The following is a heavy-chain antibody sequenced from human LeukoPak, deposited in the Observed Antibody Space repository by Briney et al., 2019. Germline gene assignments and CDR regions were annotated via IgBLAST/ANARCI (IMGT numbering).Heavy chain of an antibody. Sequence: PSETLSLTCTVSGGSISSSSYYWGWIRQPPGKGLEWIGSIYYSGSTYHNPSLKSRVTISVDTSKNQFSLKLSSVTAADTAVYYCARGRPYCSGGSCYNNWFDPWGQGTLVTVSS. CDR2: IYYSGST. V-gene: IGHV4-39*07. D-gene: IGHD2-15*01. CDR1: GGSISSSSYY. CDR3: ARGRPYCSGGSCYNNWFDP. J-gene: IGHJ5*02.